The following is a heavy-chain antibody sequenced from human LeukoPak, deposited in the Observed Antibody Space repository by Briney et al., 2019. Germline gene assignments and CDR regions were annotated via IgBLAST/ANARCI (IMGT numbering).Heavy chain of an antibody. D-gene: IGHD3-3*01. V-gene: IGHV4-34*01. Sequence: SETLSLTCTVSGGSISGYYWSWIRQPPGKGLEWIGEINHSGSTNYNPSLKSRVTISVDTSKNQFSLKLSSVTAADTAVYYCARMGNYDFWSGYYTALYYYYGMDVWGQGTTVTVSS. CDR3: ARMGNYDFWSGYYTALYYYYGMDV. CDR2: INHSGST. J-gene: IGHJ6*02. CDR1: GGSISGYY.